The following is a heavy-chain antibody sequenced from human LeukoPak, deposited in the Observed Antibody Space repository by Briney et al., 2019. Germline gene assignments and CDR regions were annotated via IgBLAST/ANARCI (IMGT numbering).Heavy chain of an antibody. D-gene: IGHD3-22*01. Sequence: GSLRLSCAASGFTVSSNYMSWVRQAPGKGLEWVSVIYSGGSTYYADSVKGRFTISRDNSKNTLYLQMNSLRAEDTAVYYCARVSTRVYYDSSGDYWGQGTLVTVSS. CDR3: ARVSTRVYYDSSGDY. CDR2: IYSGGST. V-gene: IGHV3-66*01. J-gene: IGHJ4*02. CDR1: GFTVSSNY.